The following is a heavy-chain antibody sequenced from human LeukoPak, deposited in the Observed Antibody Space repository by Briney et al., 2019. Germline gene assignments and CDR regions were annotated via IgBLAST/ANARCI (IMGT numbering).Heavy chain of an antibody. CDR2: ISSNGGST. CDR1: GFTFSSYA. CDR3: AKVMGVFGVPKGAYYFDY. J-gene: IGHJ4*02. D-gene: IGHD3-3*01. V-gene: IGHV3-64*01. Sequence: GGSLRLSCAASGFTFSSYAMHWVRQAPGKGLEYVSAISSNGGSTYYANSVKGRFTISRDNSKNTLYLQMGSLRAEDTAVYYCAKVMGVFGVPKGAYYFDYWGQGTLVTVSS.